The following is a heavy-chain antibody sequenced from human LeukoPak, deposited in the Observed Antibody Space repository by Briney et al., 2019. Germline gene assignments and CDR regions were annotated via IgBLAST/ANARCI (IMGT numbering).Heavy chain of an antibody. CDR1: GFTFSSYA. CDR2: ISGSGGST. D-gene: IGHD3-10*01. V-gene: IGHV3-23*01. CDR3: AKPHYYGSGSYYGY. Sequence: GGSLRLSCAASGFTFSSYAMSWARQAPGKGLEWVSAISGSGGSTYYADSVKGRFTISRDNSKNTLYLQMNSLRAEDTAVYYCAKPHYYGSGSYYGYWGQGTLVTVSS. J-gene: IGHJ4*02.